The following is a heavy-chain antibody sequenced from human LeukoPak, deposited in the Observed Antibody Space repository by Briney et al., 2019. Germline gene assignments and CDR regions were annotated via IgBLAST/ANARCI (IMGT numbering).Heavy chain of an antibody. D-gene: IGHD6-6*01. J-gene: IGHJ4*02. Sequence: GGSLRLPCAASGFTVSSNYMSWARQAPGKGLEWVSVIDNGGSTYYADSVKGRFTISRDNSKNTVYLQMNSLRAEDTAVYYCARDGSARSLGNWGQGTLVSVSS. CDR1: GFTVSSNY. CDR3: ARDGSARSLGN. V-gene: IGHV3-53*01. CDR2: IDNGGST.